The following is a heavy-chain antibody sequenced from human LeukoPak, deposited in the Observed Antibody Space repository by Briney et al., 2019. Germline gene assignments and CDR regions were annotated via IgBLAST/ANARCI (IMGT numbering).Heavy chain of an antibody. CDR1: GFTFSSYA. Sequence: PGGSLRLSCAASGFTFSSYAMHWVRQAPGKGLEWVAVISYDGSNKYYADSVKGRFTISRDNSKNTLYLQMNSLRAEDTAVYYCARDYYDSSGYYIDYWGQGTLVTVSS. D-gene: IGHD3-22*01. CDR2: ISYDGSNK. V-gene: IGHV3-30-3*01. J-gene: IGHJ4*02. CDR3: ARDYYDSSGYYIDY.